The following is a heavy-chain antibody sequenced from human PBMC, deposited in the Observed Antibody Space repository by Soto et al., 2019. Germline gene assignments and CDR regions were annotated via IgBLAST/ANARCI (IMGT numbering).Heavy chain of an antibody. V-gene: IGHV4-39*01. CDR2: IYYSGST. CDR1: GGSISSSSYY. Sequence: SQTLSLTCTVSGGSISSSSYYWGWIRQPPGKELEWIGSIYYSGSTYYNPSLKSRVTISVDTSKNQFSLKLSSVTAADAAVYYCARHVAGGYYDSSGYYFDYWGQGTLVTVSS. D-gene: IGHD3-22*01. CDR3: ARHVAGGYYDSSGYYFDY. J-gene: IGHJ4*02.